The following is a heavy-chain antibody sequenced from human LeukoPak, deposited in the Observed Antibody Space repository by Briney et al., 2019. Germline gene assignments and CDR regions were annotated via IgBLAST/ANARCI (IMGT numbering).Heavy chain of an antibody. CDR1: GGSFSDYD. V-gene: IGHV4-34*01. J-gene: IGHJ6*03. CDR3: ARETSQKGAHYMDV. Sequence: SETLSLTCAVYGGSFSDYDWSWIRQPPGKGLEWIGEINQSGSTNCDPSLKSRVSMSIDTSKSQFSLNLRSVTAADTAVYYCARETSQKGAHYMDVWGKGTTVTISS. D-gene: IGHD3-16*01. CDR2: INQSGST.